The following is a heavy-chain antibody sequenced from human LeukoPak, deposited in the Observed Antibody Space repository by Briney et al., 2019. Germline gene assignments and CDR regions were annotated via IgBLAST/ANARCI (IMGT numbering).Heavy chain of an antibody. CDR1: GYTFTSYG. J-gene: IGHJ4*02. V-gene: IGHV1-18*01. CDR2: ISAYNGNT. D-gene: IGHD6-13*01. CDR3: ARDAGSIAAAGSLSDY. Sequence: GASVKVSCKASGYTFTSYGISWLRQPPAQGLAWMGWISAYNGNTNYAQKLQGRVTMTTDTSTSTAYMELRSLRSDDTAVYYCARDAGSIAAAGSLSDYWGQGTLVTVSS.